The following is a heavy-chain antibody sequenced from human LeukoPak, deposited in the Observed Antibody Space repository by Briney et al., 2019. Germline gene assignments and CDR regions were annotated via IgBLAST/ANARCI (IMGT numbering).Heavy chain of an antibody. CDR3: ARGFYGSGSQFDY. D-gene: IGHD3-10*01. CDR2: IYYSGST. Sequence: PSETLSLTCTVSGGSISSSSYYWGWIRQPPGKGLEWIGSIYYSGSTYYNPSLKSRVTISVDMSKNQLSLKLGSVTAADTAVYYCARGFYGSGSQFDYWGQGTLVTVSS. V-gene: IGHV4-39*07. J-gene: IGHJ4*02. CDR1: GGSISSSSYY.